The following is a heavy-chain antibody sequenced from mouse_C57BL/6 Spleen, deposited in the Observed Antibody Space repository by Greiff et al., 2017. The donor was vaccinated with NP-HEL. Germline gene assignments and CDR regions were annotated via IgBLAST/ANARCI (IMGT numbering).Heavy chain of an antibody. D-gene: IGHD1-1*02. Sequence: LVESGAELVKPGASVKISCKASGYAFSSYWMNWVKQRPGKGLEWIGQIYPGDGDTNYNGKFKGKATLTADKSSSTAYMQLSSLTSEDSAVYFCARWGCYPYYAMDYWGQGTSVTVSS. CDR1: GYAFSSYW. CDR3: ARWGCYPYYAMDY. J-gene: IGHJ4*01. V-gene: IGHV1-80*01. CDR2: IYPGDGDT.